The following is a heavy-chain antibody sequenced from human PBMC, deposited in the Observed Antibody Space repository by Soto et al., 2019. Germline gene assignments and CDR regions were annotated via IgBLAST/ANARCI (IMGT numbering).Heavy chain of an antibody. Sequence: ASVKGSCMASGFTFTIAAFQWVLQARVQRLEWIGWIAVGSGYTNYAQRFQDRVTLTRDMSTATTYMELSRLTSEDTAIYYCAADATAWQQMVPSDYWGQGTLVTVSS. D-gene: IGHD2-8*01. CDR3: AADATAWQQMVPSDY. J-gene: IGHJ4*02. CDR1: GFTFTIAA. V-gene: IGHV1-58*01. CDR2: IAVGSGYT.